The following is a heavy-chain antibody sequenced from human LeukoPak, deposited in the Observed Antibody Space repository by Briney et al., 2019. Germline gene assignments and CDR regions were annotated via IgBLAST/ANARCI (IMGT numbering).Heavy chain of an antibody. CDR3: ARDRVVGTLIRFLGRGMDV. CDR1: GYTFTGYY. J-gene: IGHJ6*02. D-gene: IGHD3-3*01. Sequence: ASVKVSCKASGYTFTGYYMHWVRQTPGQGLEWMGIINPSGGSTSYAQKFQGRVTMTRDTSTSTVYMELSSLRSEDTAVYYCARDRVVGTLIRFLGRGMDVWGQGTTVTVSS. V-gene: IGHV1-46*01. CDR2: INPSGGST.